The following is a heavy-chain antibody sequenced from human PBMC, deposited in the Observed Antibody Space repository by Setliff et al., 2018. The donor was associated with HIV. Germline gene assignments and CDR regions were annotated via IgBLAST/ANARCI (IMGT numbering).Heavy chain of an antibody. CDR3: ARDRGYNFWSGYSNAFDI. D-gene: IGHD3-3*01. CDR1: GGSVNSYH. Sequence: SETLSLTCSVSGGSVNSYHWSWIRQPPGKGLEWIGYIYKSGTTNYNPSLKSRVIISIDTSKNQFSLKLSSVTAADTAVYYCARDRGYNFWSGYSNAFDIWGQGTMVTVSS. V-gene: IGHV4-59*02. CDR2: IYKSGTT. J-gene: IGHJ3*02.